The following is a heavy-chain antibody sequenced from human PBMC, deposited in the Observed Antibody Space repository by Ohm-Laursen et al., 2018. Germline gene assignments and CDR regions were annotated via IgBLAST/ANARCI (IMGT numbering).Heavy chain of an antibody. Sequence: GASVNVSCKPSGYTFTGFYIHWVRQAPGHGLGWMGLINPNSGGTNYAQKFQGRVTMTRDTSISTAYMELSRLRSDDTAVYYCARAVWYDSSGYPDYWGQGTLVTVSS. D-gene: IGHD3-22*01. CDR3: ARAVWYDSSGYPDY. CDR2: INPNSGGT. V-gene: IGHV1-2*02. CDR1: GYTFTGFY. J-gene: IGHJ4*02.